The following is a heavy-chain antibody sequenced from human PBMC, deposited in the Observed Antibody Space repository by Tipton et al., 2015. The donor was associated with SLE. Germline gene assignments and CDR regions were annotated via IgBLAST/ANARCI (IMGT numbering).Heavy chain of an antibody. CDR2: ISTYSGHT. Sequence: QVQLVQSGAEVKKPGASVKVSCKASGYTFTNHGISWVRQAPGQGLEWMGWISTYSGHTNYAQKFQGRVTMTTEKSTGTAYMELGSLTSDDTAIYFCAGEPVSAWYDAFDIWGQGTMVTVSS. CDR1: GYTFTNHG. CDR3: AGEPVSAWYDAFDI. J-gene: IGHJ3*02. V-gene: IGHV1-18*01. D-gene: IGHD6-19*01.